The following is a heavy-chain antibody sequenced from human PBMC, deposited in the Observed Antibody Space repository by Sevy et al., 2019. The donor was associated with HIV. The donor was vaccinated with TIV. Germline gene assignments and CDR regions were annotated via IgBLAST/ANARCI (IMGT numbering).Heavy chain of an antibody. CDR3: TRQAAPGYSYGFGWFDP. CDR1: GFTFSGSA. J-gene: IGHJ5*02. Sequence: GGSLRLSCAASGFTFSGSAMHWVRQASGKGLEWVGRIRSKANSYATAYAASVKGRFTISRDDSKNTAYLQMNSLKTEYTAVYYCTRQAAPGYSYGFGWFDPWGQGTLVTVSS. D-gene: IGHD5-18*01. CDR2: IRSKANSYAT. V-gene: IGHV3-73*01.